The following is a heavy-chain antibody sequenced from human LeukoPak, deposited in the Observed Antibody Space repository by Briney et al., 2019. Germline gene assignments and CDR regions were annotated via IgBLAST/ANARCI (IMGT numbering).Heavy chain of an antibody. CDR3: ARDLTMVRGLYGMDV. CDR1: GGSISSGDYY. Sequence: TSQTPSLTCTVSGGSISSGDYYWSWIRQPPGKGLEWIGYIYYSGSTYYNPSLKSRVTISVDTSKNQFSLKLSSVTAADTAVYYCARDLTMVRGLYGMDVWGQGTTVTVSS. CDR2: IYYSGST. V-gene: IGHV4-30-4*01. J-gene: IGHJ6*02. D-gene: IGHD3-10*01.